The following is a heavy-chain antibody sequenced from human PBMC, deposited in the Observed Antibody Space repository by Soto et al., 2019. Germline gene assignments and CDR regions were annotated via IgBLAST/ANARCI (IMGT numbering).Heavy chain of an antibody. V-gene: IGHV3-23*01. CDR1: GFTFSSYA. Sequence: GGSLRLSCAASGFTFSSYAMSWVRQAPGKGLEWVSAISGSGGSTYYADSVKGRFTISRDNSKNTLYLQMNSLRAEDTAVYYCAKVEGDYYGSKNYFSGFDPWGQGTLVTVSS. J-gene: IGHJ5*02. D-gene: IGHD3-10*01. CDR2: ISGSGGST. CDR3: AKVEGDYYGSKNYFSGFDP.